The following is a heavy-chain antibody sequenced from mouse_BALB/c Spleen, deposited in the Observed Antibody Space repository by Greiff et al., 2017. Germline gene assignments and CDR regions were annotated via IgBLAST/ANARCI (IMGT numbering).Heavy chain of an antibody. V-gene: IGHV7-1*02. CDR3: ARARYDGYYFDY. Sequence: EVHLVESGGGLVQPGGSLRLSCATSGFTFSDFYMEWVRQPPGKRLEWIAASRNKANDYTTEYSASVKGRFIVSRDTSQSILYLQMNALRAEDTAIYYCARARYDGYYFDYWGQGTTLTVSS. CDR1: GFTFSDFY. CDR2: SRNKANDYTT. J-gene: IGHJ2*01. D-gene: IGHD2-14*01.